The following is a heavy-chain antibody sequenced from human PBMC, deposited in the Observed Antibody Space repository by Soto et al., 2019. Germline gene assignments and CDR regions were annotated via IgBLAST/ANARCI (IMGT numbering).Heavy chain of an antibody. Sequence: SETLSLTCTVSGGSISSATYSWCWILHPPGKGLEWIGTFYYSGSTYYNPSLKSRVTISVDTSKNQFSLKLSSVTAADTAVYYCARVFSDSSSFFDPWGQGTLVTVSS. CDR1: GGSISSATYS. J-gene: IGHJ5*02. CDR2: FYYSGST. CDR3: ARVFSDSSSFFDP. D-gene: IGHD6-13*01. V-gene: IGHV4-39*07.